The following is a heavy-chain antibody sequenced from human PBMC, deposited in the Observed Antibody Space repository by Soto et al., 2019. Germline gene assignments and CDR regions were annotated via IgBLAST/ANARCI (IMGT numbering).Heavy chain of an antibody. Sequence: QVQLVQSGAEVKKPGSSVKVSCKAPGRTFSSYAISWVRQAPGQGLGWLGGSIPIFGTANYAQKFQGTVTITADESTSTADMELSSLRSEDTAVYYCASDAYHFGVVITTYYYYGMDVWGRGTTVTVSS. V-gene: IGHV1-69*01. CDR3: ASDAYHFGVVITTYYYYGMDV. CDR1: GRTFSSYA. CDR2: SIPIFGTA. J-gene: IGHJ6*02. D-gene: IGHD3-3*01.